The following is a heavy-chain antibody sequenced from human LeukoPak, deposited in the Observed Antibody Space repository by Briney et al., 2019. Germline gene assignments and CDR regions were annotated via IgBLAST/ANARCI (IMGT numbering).Heavy chain of an antibody. Sequence: SETLSLTCTVSGGSISSYYWSWIRQPPGKGLEWIGYLYYSGSTNYNPSLKSRVTISVDTSKNQFSLKLSSVTAADTAVYYCARRRSGSLDYWGQGTLVTVSS. J-gene: IGHJ4*02. CDR3: ARRRSGSLDY. CDR1: GGSISSYY. CDR2: LYYSGST. D-gene: IGHD3-3*01. V-gene: IGHV4-59*08.